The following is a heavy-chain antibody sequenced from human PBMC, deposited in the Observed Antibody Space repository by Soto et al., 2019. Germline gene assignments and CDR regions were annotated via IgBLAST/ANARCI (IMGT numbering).Heavy chain of an antibody. D-gene: IGHD3-3*02. CDR3: ESNNIAFYNWFDP. V-gene: IGHV4-34*01. Sequence: NPSETLSLTCAVSSGSFSGYYWSRVRQPPGKGLEWIAEINHSGSTNYNPSLKSRVTRSVDTSKNQFSLKLSSVTAEDTAVYYCESNNIAFYNWFDPWGQRTLVPVSS. CDR2: INHSGST. CDR1: SGSFSGYY. J-gene: IGHJ5*02.